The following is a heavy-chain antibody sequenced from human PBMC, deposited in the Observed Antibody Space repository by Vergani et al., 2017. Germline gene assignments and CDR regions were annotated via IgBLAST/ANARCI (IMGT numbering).Heavy chain of an antibody. Sequence: EVQLLESGGGLVQPGGSLRLSCAASGFTFSTYAMTWVRQAPGKGLEWVSTISGSGGSTYYADSVKGRFTISRDNSKNTLYLQMNSLRAEDTAVYYCAKDLWELLPFDYWGQGTLVTVSS. CDR3: AKDLWELLPFDY. CDR2: ISGSGGST. V-gene: IGHV3-23*01. CDR1: GFTFSTYA. J-gene: IGHJ4*02. D-gene: IGHD1-26*01.